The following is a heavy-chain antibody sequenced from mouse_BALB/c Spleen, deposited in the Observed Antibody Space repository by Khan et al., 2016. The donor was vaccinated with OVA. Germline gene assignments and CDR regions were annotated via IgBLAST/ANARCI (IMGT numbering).Heavy chain of an antibody. J-gene: IGHJ3*01. Sequence: QVQLQQSGAELAKPGASVKMSCKASGYTFTSYWMHWVKQRPGQGLEWIGYINPSTGYTEYNQKFKDKATLTADKSSSTAYMQLSSLTSEDSSVYYCANHGSSSAWFTYWGKGTLVTVSA. CDR1: GYTFTSYW. CDR3: ANHGSSSAWFTY. V-gene: IGHV1-7*01. D-gene: IGHD1-1*01. CDR2: INPSTGYT.